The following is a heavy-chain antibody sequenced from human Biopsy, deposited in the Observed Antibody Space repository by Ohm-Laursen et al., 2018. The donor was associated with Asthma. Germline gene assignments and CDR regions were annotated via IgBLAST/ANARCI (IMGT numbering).Heavy chain of an antibody. CDR1: GDSFTYPGYY. CDR2: IHYSGSA. Sequence: TLSLTCSVSGDSFTYPGYYWSWVRQLPGRGLEWIGYIHYSGSAYYNPTLKNRVTISIDRSKNQFSLRLRSVTAADTAVYYCARGWNCGGDCYSLDYWGQGTLVTVSS. CDR3: ARGWNCGGDCYSLDY. D-gene: IGHD2-21*02. V-gene: IGHV4-30-2*01. J-gene: IGHJ4*02.